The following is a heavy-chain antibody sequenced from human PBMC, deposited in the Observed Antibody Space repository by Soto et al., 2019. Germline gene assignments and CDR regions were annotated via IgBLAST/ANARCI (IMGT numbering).Heavy chain of an antibody. V-gene: IGHV1-69*06. CDR2: IIPIFGTA. D-gene: IGHD3-3*01. CDR3: ASPTREWLPPARAYYYGMDV. CDR1: GGTFSSYA. Sequence: QVQLVQSGAEVKKPGSSVKVSCKASGGTFSSYAISWVRQAPGQGLEWMGGIIPIFGTANYAQKFQGRVTITADKSTSIAYMELSSLRSEDTAVYYCASPTREWLPPARAYYYGMDVWGQGPTVTVSS. J-gene: IGHJ6*02.